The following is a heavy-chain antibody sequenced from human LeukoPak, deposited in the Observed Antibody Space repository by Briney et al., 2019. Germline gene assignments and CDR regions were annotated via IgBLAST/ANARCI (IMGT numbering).Heavy chain of an antibody. V-gene: IGHV3-30*03. CDR1: GFTFSSYG. D-gene: IGHD6-6*01. CDR3: ASLAPARPVDY. Sequence: PGRSLRLSCAASGFTFSSYGMHWVRQAPGKGLEWVAVISYDGSNKYYADSVKGRFTISRDNSKNTLYLQMNSLRAEDTAVYYCASLAPARPVDYWGQGTLVTVSS. J-gene: IGHJ4*02. CDR2: ISYDGSNK.